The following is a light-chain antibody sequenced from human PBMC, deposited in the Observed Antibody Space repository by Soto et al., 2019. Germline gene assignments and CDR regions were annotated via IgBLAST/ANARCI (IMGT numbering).Light chain of an antibody. V-gene: IGLV2-14*02. CDR1: SSDVGSYNL. CDR2: EGT. J-gene: IGLJ1*01. Sequence: QSVLTQPASVSASPGQSITIPCTGTSSDVGSYNLVSWFQQHPGKVPKLLIYEGTKRPSGLSDRFSGSKSGTTTSLTISGLQAEDEAHYYCSSYTTINTLFFVFGNGTKVTVL. CDR3: SSYTTINTLFFV.